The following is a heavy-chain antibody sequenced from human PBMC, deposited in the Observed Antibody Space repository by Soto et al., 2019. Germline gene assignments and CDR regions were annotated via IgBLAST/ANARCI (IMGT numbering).Heavy chain of an antibody. CDR3: VMCRIYNCIKTYFDY. CDR1: GFTFKSNS. CDR2: TSGSSDYI. D-gene: IGHD1-20*01. V-gene: IGHV3-23*01. J-gene: IGHJ4*02. Sequence: EVQLLESGGGLIQPGGSLSLSCVASGFTFKSNSMSWVRQPPGEGLEWVSATSGSSDYIYDSDSVKCRFTISRDKSNNSLYLNMSRLRAEDTAVYYCVMCRIYNCIKTYFDYWGQGALVTVSS.